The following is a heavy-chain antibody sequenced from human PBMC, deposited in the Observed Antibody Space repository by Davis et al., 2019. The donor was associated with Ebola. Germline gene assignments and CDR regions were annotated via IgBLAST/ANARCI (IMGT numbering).Heavy chain of an antibody. CDR1: GYTFTSYW. CDR3: ARHLVYCSGGSCHYYYYGMDV. CDR2: IDPSDSYT. Sequence: KVSCKASGYTFTSYWISWVRQMPGKGLEWMGRIDPSDSYTNYSPSFQGHVTISADKSISTAYLQWSSLKASDTAMYYCARHLVYCSGGSCHYYYYGMDVWGQGTTVTVSS. J-gene: IGHJ6*02. D-gene: IGHD2-15*01. V-gene: IGHV5-10-1*01.